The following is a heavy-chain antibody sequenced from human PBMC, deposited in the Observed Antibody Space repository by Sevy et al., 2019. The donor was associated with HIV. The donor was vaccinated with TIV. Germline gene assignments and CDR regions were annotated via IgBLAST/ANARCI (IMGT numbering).Heavy chain of an antibody. Sequence: GGSLRLSCVASGFTFPAFSFNWVRQAPGKGLEWLSYISTGTDHIYYADSAKGRVTISRDDAKNSVYLEMKSLRDQDTALYYCVRRGVDAYNVYFDLWGQGTLVTVSS. J-gene: IGHJ4*02. CDR2: ISTGTDHI. D-gene: IGHD3-10*01. CDR3: VRRGVDAYNVYFDL. V-gene: IGHV3-21*05. CDR1: GFTFPAFS.